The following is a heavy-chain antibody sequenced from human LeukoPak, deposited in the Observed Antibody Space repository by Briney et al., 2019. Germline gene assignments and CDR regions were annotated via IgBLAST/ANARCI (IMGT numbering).Heavy chain of an antibody. Sequence: GESLKISCKASGYSFSSDWIGWVRQMPGKGLEWMGIIYPGDSDTRYSPSFQGQVTISADKSINTAYLQWSSLKASDTAMYYCVRQGGRNLNWFDPWGQGTLVTVSS. V-gene: IGHV5-51*01. CDR3: VRQGGRNLNWFDP. CDR1: GYSFSSDW. D-gene: IGHD1-7*01. CDR2: IYPGDSDT. J-gene: IGHJ5*02.